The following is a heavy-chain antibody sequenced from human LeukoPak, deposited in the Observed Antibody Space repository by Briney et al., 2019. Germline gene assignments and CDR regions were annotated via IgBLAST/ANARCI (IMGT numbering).Heavy chain of an antibody. CDR2: ISYDGSNK. D-gene: IGHD2-21*01. Sequence: PGGSLRLSCAASGFTFSSYGMHWVRQAPGKGLEWVAVISYDGSNKYYADSVKGRFTISRDNSKNTLYLQMNSLRAEDTAVYYCARDLYCGGDCYSDYWGQGTLVTVSS. CDR1: GFTFSSYG. CDR3: ARDLYCGGDCYSDY. V-gene: IGHV3-30*03. J-gene: IGHJ4*02.